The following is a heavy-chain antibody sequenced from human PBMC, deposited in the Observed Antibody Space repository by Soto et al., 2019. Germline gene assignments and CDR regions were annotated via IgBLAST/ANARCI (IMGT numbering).Heavy chain of an antibody. CDR2: IDASGGYT. CDR3: AKDPKAGPPYYFDY. J-gene: IGHJ4*02. V-gene: IGHV3-23*01. Sequence: EVQLLESGGGLLQPGRSLRLSCAASGFTFTDYAMSWVRQAPGKGLEWVSLIDASGGYTCYADSVKGRFTISRDNSRNTLYLQMNSLRAEDTAVYYCAKDPKAGPPYYFDYWGQGSLVTVSS. D-gene: IGHD6-13*01. CDR1: GFTFTDYA.